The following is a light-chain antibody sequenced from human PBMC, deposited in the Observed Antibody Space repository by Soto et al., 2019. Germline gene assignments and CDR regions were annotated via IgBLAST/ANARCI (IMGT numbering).Light chain of an antibody. V-gene: IGLV2-8*01. CDR1: SSDVGGYNY. CDR3: AVWDNSMTAWV. J-gene: IGLJ3*02. Sequence: QSALTQPPSASGSPGQSVAISCTGTSSDVGGYNYVSWYQQQPGKAPKLMIYEVNKRPSGVPDRFSGSKSGNTASLTVSGLRSEEEAHYYCAVWDNSMTAWVFGGGTKLTVL. CDR2: EVN.